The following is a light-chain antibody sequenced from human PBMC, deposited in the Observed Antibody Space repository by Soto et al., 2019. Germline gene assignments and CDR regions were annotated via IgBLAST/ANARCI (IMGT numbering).Light chain of an antibody. Sequence: EIVLTQSPATLSLSPGERATLSCRASQSVSSYLAWYQQKPGQAPRLLIYDASNRATGIPARFSGSGSGTDFTLPIISLEPEDVAVYYCQQRSNWPPFTFGPGTKVDIK. V-gene: IGKV3-11*01. CDR2: DAS. J-gene: IGKJ3*01. CDR1: QSVSSY. CDR3: QQRSNWPPFT.